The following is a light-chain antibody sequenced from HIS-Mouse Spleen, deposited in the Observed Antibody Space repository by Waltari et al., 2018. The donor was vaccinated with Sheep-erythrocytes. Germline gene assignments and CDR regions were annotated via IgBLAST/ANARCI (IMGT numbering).Light chain of an antibody. CDR2: QDS. V-gene: IGLV3-1*01. CDR3: QAWDSSTAV. Sequence: SYELTQPPSVSVSPGPTASITCPGDKLGDNYACWYPQKPGPSPVLVIYQDSKRPSGIPERFSGSNSGNTATLTISGTQAMDEADYYCQAWDSSTAVFGGGTKLTVL. CDR1: KLGDNY. J-gene: IGLJ2*01.